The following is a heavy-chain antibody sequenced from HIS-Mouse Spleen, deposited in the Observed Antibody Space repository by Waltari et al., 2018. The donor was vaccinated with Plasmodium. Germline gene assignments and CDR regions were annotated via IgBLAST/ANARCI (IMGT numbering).Heavy chain of an antibody. Sequence: QVQLQQSGPGLVKPSQTLSLTCAISGDSVSSNSAAWNWLGQAPRRGLEWLGRAASRSKWYNEYAGSVQSRITINPDTSKNQFSLQLNSGTPEDTAVYYCARKPSSHDAFDIWGQGTMVTVSS. CDR1: GDSVSSNSAA. V-gene: IGHV6-1*01. CDR3: ARKPSSHDAFDI. J-gene: IGHJ3*02. CDR2: AASRSKWYN.